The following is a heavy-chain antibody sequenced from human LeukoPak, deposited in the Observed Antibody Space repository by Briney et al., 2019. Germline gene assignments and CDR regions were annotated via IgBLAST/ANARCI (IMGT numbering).Heavy chain of an antibody. J-gene: IGHJ1*01. V-gene: IGHV3-48*04. Sequence: PGGSLRLSCAASGFTFSSYSMNWVRQAPGKGLEWVSYISSSSSTIYYADSVKGRFTISRDNAKNSLYLQMNSLRAEDTAVYYCASAYLYSGSYYPIEYFQHWGQGTLVTVSS. CDR2: ISSSSSTI. CDR1: GFTFSSYS. CDR3: ASAYLYSGSYYPIEYFQH. D-gene: IGHD1-26*01.